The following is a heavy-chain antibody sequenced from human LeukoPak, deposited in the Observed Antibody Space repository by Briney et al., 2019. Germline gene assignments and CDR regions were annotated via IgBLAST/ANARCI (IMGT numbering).Heavy chain of an antibody. D-gene: IGHD6-19*01. CDR2: INWNGGST. Sequence: GGSLRLSCAASGFTFDDYGMSWVRQAPGKGLEWVSGINWNGGSTGYADSVKGRFTISRDNAKNSLYLQMNSLRAEDTALYYCARVGQWLVEGCDYYYYMDVWGKGTTVTVSS. CDR1: GFTFDDYG. CDR3: ARVGQWLVEGCDYYYYMDV. J-gene: IGHJ6*03. V-gene: IGHV3-20*04.